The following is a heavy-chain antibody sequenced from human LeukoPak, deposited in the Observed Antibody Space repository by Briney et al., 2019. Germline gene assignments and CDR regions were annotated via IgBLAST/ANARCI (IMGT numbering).Heavy chain of an antibody. V-gene: IGHV4-59*01. CDR3: ARENGDYGMDV. Sequence: SETLSLTCAVSGDSISRYYWSWIRQPPGKGLEWIGYIYSSGSPNYNPSLKSRVTISVDTSKNQFSLKLTSVTAADTAVYYCARENGDYGMDVWGKGTTVTVSS. D-gene: IGHD4-17*01. CDR1: GDSISRYY. J-gene: IGHJ6*04. CDR2: IYSSGSP.